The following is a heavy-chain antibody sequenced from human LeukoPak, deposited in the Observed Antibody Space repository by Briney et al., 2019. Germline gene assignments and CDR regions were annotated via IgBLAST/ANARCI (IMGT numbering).Heavy chain of an antibody. CDR3: VRDTLWFGELLRGFDY. V-gene: IGHV1-18*04. D-gene: IGHD3-10*01. J-gene: IGHJ4*02. CDR2: NSGYNGNT. CDR1: GYTFTSNG. Sequence: ASVKVSCKASGYTFTSNGISWVRQAPGQGLEWMGWNSGYNGNTNYAQKLQGRVTMTTDTSTSTAYMELRSLRSDDTAVYYCVRDTLWFGELLRGFDYWGQGTLVTVSS.